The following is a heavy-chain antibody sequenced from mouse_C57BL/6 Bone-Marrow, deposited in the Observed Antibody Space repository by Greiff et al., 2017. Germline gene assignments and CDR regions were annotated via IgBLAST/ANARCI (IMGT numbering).Heavy chain of an antibody. CDR2: ISSGGSYT. Sequence: EVMLVESGGDLVKPGGSLKLSCAASGFTFSSSGMSWVRQTPDKRLEWVATISSGGSYTYYPDSVKGRFTISRDTAKNTLYLQMSRLKSEYTAMYYCARQGVYDFYFDYWGQGTTLTVSS. D-gene: IGHD2-4*01. CDR3: ARQGVYDFYFDY. V-gene: IGHV5-6*01. CDR1: GFTFSSSG. J-gene: IGHJ2*01.